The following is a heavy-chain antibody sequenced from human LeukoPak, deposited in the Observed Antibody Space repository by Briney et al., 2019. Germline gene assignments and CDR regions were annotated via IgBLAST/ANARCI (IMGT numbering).Heavy chain of an antibody. V-gene: IGHV3-7*01. CDR3: ARDNGVVHGVYYMDV. CDR2: IKQDGSEK. CDR1: GFTFSSYE. D-gene: IGHD3-3*01. Sequence: GGSLRLSCAASGFTFSSYEMNWVRQAPGKGLEWVADIKQDGSEKLYVNSVRGRFTISRDNAKMSLFLQMNSLRAEDTAVYYCARDNGVVHGVYYMDVWGKGTTVTVS. J-gene: IGHJ6*03.